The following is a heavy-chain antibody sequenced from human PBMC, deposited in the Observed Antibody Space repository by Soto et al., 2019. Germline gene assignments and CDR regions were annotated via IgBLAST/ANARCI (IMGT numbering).Heavy chain of an antibody. Sequence: QVQLVESGGGVVQPGKSLRLSCAGSGFTFSSCGMDWVRQAPGKGLEWVAVISYDGSNKYYAASVKGRFTISRDNSKNTLYLQMGSPRADDSAVYYCAKDRMGAGVRGYFDYWGQGTLVTVSS. CDR1: GFTFSSCG. D-gene: IGHD3-10*01. CDR3: AKDRMGAGVRGYFDY. J-gene: IGHJ4*02. V-gene: IGHV3-30*18. CDR2: ISYDGSNK.